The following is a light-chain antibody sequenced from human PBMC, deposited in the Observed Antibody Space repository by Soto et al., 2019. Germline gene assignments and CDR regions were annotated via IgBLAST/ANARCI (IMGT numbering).Light chain of an antibody. Sequence: DIQVTQSPSSVSASVGDRVTIICRASQDVSSWLAWYQQKPGKVPKLLIYAASTLQSGVPSRFSGSGSGTDFTLTISSLQPEDFAVYYCQQYGSYTFGQGTKLEIK. CDR2: AAS. V-gene: IGKV1-12*01. CDR3: QQYGSYT. CDR1: QDVSSW. J-gene: IGKJ2*01.